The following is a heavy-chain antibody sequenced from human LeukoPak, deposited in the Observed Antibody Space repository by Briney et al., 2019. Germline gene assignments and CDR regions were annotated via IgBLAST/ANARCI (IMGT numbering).Heavy chain of an antibody. CDR3: ARDDCDYVMDV. D-gene: IGHD2-21*02. CDR1: GFTLSDHY. V-gene: IGHV3-53*01. Sequence: GGSLRLSCAASGFTLSDHYMDWVRQAPGKGLEWVSVIYSGGSTYYADSVKGRFTISRDNSKNTLYLQMNSLRVEDTAVYYCARDDCDYVMDVGARGTTVPVSS. CDR2: IYSGGST. J-gene: IGHJ6*04.